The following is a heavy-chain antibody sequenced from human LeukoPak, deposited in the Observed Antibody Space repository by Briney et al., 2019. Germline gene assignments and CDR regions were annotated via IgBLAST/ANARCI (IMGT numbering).Heavy chain of an antibody. CDR1: GFTVSSNY. V-gene: IGHV3-53*01. Sequence: PGGSLRLSCAASGFTVSSNYMSWVRQAPGKGLEWVSVIYSGGSTYYADSVKGRFTISRDNSKNTLYLQMNSLRAEDTAVYYCAKDKVTMIVVVMVNWGQGTLVTVSS. J-gene: IGHJ4*02. D-gene: IGHD3-22*01. CDR2: IYSGGST. CDR3: AKDKVTMIVVVMVN.